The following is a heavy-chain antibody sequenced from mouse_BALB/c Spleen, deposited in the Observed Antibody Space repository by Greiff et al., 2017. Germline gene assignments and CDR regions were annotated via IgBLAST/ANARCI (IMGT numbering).Heavy chain of an antibody. V-gene: IGHV1-7*01. D-gene: IGHD1-2*01. CDR1: GYTFTSYW. Sequence: QVQLQQSGAELAKPGASVKMSCKASGYTFTSYWMHWVKQRPGQGLEWIGYINPSTGYTEYNQKFKDKATLTADKSSSTAYMQLSSLTSEDSAVYYCARNPLLRLPFDYWGQGTTLTVSS. CDR2: INPSTGYT. CDR3: ARNPLLRLPFDY. J-gene: IGHJ2*01.